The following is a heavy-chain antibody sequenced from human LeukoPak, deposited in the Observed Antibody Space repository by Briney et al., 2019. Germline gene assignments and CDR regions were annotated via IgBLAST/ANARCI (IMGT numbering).Heavy chain of an antibody. V-gene: IGHV5-51*01. CDR1: GYSFTSYW. D-gene: IGHD2-15*01. CDR2: IYTGGSGT. Sequence: GESLKISFNGSGYSFTSYWIGWVRQIPGKGLEWIGIIYTGGSGTIFSPSFQGQVTISADKSITTAYLQWSSLKASDTAMYYCARHEACSGGSCYSEHYYYGMDVWGKGTTVTVSS. CDR3: ARHEACSGGSCYSEHYYYGMDV. J-gene: IGHJ6*04.